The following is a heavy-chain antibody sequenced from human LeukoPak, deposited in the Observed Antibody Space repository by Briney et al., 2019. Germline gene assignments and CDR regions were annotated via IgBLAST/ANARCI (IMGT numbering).Heavy chain of an antibody. J-gene: IGHJ4*02. Sequence: SETLSLTCAVYGGSFSGYYWSWIRQPPGKGLEWIGEINHSGSTNYNPSLKSRVTISVDTSKNQFSLKLSSVTAADTAVYYCASKYCSSTSCYLVYWGLGTLVTVSS. CDR3: ASKYCSSTSCYLVY. CDR1: GGSFSGYY. CDR2: INHSGST. D-gene: IGHD2-2*01. V-gene: IGHV4-34*01.